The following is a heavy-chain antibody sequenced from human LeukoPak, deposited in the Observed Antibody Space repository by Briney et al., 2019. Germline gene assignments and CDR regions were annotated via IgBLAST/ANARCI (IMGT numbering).Heavy chain of an antibody. CDR2: ISTYNGNT. J-gene: IGHJ4*02. CDR3: ARESGFLEWLSPFDY. CDR1: GYTFTKYG. V-gene: IGHV1-18*01. Sequence: ASVKVSCKASGYTFTKYGITWVRQAPGQGLEWMGWISTYNGNTNYAQKLQGRVTMTTDTSTSTAYMELRSLRSDDTAVYYCARESGFLEWLSPFDYWGQGTLVTVSS. D-gene: IGHD3-3*01.